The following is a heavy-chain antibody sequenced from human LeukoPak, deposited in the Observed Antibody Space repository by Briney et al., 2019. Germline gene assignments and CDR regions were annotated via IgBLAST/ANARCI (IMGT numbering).Heavy chain of an antibody. Sequence: PGGSLRLSCAASGFTFSGFAMSWVRQAPGKGLEWVGRIKSKTDGGTTDYAAPVKGRFTISRDDSKNTLYLQMNSLKTEDTAVYYCTTDLWFLDPVIGFDYWGQGTLVTVSS. D-gene: IGHD3/OR15-3a*01. CDR3: TTDLWFLDPVIGFDY. J-gene: IGHJ4*02. CDR1: GFTFSGFA. V-gene: IGHV3-15*01. CDR2: IKSKTDGGTT.